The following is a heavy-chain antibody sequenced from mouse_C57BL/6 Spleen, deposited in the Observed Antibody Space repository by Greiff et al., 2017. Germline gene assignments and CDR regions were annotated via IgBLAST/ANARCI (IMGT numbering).Heavy chain of an antibody. CDR3: ARAPDYGSSYWYFDV. V-gene: IGHV1-78*01. D-gene: IGHD1-1*01. CDR1: GYTFTDHT. CDR2: IYPRDGST. J-gene: IGHJ1*03. Sequence: QVQLQQSDAELVKPGASVKISCKVSGYTFTDHTIHWMKQRPEQGLEWIGYIYPRDGSTKYNEKFKGKATLTADKSSSTAYMQLNSLTSEASAVYFSARAPDYGSSYWYFDVWGTGTTVTVSS.